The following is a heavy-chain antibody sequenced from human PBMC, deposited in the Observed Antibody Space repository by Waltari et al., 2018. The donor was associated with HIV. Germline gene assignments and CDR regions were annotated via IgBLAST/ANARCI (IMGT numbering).Heavy chain of an antibody. V-gene: IGHV4-34*01. CDR3: ARGARSGSDYFDY. J-gene: IGHJ4*02. CDR2: IYHSGST. CDR1: GGSFSGSY. D-gene: IGHD3-3*01. Sequence: QVQLQQWGAGLLKPSETLSLICALNGGSFSGSYWSWILQPPGRGLEWIGDIYHSGSTDYNPSLKSRVTLSVDTSKNQFSLRLTSVTAADTAVYYCARGARSGSDYFDYWGQGTVVTVSS.